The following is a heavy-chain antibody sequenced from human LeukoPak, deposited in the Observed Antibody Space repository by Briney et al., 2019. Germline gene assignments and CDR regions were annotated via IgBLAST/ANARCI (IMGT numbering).Heavy chain of an antibody. D-gene: IGHD3-22*01. Sequence: GGSLRLSCAASGFTFSGSTIHWVRQTSGKGLEWVGRIRNKGNSYATAYAASVKGRFTISRDDSKNTAYLQMNSLRAEDTAVYYCAKDLMDSGYYYALFDYWGQGTLVTVSS. J-gene: IGHJ4*02. CDR1: GFTFSGST. V-gene: IGHV3-73*01. CDR2: IRNKGNSYAT. CDR3: AKDLMDSGYYYALFDY.